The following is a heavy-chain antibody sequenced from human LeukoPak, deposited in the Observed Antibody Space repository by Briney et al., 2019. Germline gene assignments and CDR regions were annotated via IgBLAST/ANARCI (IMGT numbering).Heavy chain of an antibody. Sequence: APVKVPCKASGYTFTGHYMHWVRQAPGQGLEWMGWINPNNGGTNYAQKFQGRVTMTRDTSISTAYMELSRLRSDDTAVYYCAREFRTTTWSFDAFDLWGQGTMVTVSS. D-gene: IGHD1/OR15-1a*01. V-gene: IGHV1-2*02. CDR3: AREFRTTTWSFDAFDL. CDR1: GYTFTGHY. CDR2: INPNNGGT. J-gene: IGHJ3*01.